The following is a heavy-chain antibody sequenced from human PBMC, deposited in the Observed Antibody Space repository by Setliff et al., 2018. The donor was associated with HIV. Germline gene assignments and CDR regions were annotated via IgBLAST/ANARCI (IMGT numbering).Heavy chain of an antibody. J-gene: IGHJ3*02. V-gene: IGHV4-34*01. CDR3: AREGTYSGTYWVRRVASFDI. CDR2: VSHTGST. D-gene: IGHD1-26*01. CDR1: GGSLSGYY. Sequence: SETLSLTCAVYGGSLSGYYWRWIRQPPGKALEWIGDVSHTGSTNYNPSLKSRITISADTPKNQFSLKLSSVTAADTAVYYCAREGTYSGTYWVRRVASFDIWGQGTMVTVS.